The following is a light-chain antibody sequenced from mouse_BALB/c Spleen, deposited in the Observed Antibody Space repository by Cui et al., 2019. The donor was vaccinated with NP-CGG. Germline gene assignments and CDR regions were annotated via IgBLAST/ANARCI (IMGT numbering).Light chain of an antibody. V-gene: IGLV1*01. J-gene: IGLJ1*01. CDR3: APWYSNHWV. CDR2: GTH. Sequence: QAVVTQESALTTSPGETVTLTCRSSTGAVTTSNYANWVQEKPDHLFTGLIGGTHNRVPGVPAIFSCTLCDEKAGLTITGAQTEDDAIYYCAPWYSNHWVFGGGTKLTVL. CDR1: TGAVTTSNY.